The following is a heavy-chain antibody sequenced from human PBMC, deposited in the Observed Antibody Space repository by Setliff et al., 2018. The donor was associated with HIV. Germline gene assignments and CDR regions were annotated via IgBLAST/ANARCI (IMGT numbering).Heavy chain of an antibody. J-gene: IGHJ6*02. Sequence: QPGGSLRLSCAASGFTFSSYGMHWVRQAPGKGLEWVAFIRYDGSNKYYADSVKGRFTISRDNSKNTLYLQMNSLRAEDTAVYYCAKDKLAGYTRYGMDVWGQGTTVTVSS. CDR3: AKDKLAGYTRYGMDV. V-gene: IGHV3-30*02. CDR2: IRYDGSNK. CDR1: GFTFSSYG. D-gene: IGHD2-2*02.